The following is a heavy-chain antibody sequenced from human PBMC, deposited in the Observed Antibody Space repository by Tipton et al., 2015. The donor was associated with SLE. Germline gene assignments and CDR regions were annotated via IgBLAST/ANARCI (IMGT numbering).Heavy chain of an antibody. CDR1: GFPFVDYG. Sequence: LRLSCAASGFPFVDYGMSWVRQAPGKGLEWLGCIYYSGRTYYNPSLKSRVTISVDTSKNQFSLKLSSVTAADTAVYYGARDRRRDGYKPDAFDIWGQGTMVTVSS. CDR3: ARDRRRDGYKPDAFDI. V-gene: IGHV4-59*01. D-gene: IGHD5-24*01. CDR2: IYYSGRT. J-gene: IGHJ3*02.